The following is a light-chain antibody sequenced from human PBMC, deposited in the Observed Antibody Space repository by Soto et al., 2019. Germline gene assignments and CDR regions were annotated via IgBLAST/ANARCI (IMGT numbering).Light chain of an antibody. Sequence: DIQLTQSPSFLSASVGDRVTITCRASQDISSYLAWYQQKPGKAPKLLIYGASTLQSGVPSRFSGSGSGTEFTLKINSLQPEDFATYYCQQLNYYPYTFGQGTKLEIK. CDR3: QQLNYYPYT. J-gene: IGKJ2*01. CDR2: GAS. V-gene: IGKV1-9*01. CDR1: QDISSY.